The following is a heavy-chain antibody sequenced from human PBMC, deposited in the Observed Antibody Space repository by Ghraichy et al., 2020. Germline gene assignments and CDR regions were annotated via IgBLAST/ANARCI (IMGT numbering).Heavy chain of an antibody. CDR2: IYYSGST. D-gene: IGHD6-6*01. Sequence: SQTLSLTCTVSGGSISSSSYYLGWIRQPPGKGLEWIGSIYYSGSTYYNPSLKSRVTISVDTSKNQFSLKLSSVTAADTAVYYCASLDENWDSSSPGAFDIWGQGTMVPVFS. CDR1: GGSISSSSYY. V-gene: IGHV4-39*01. CDR3: ASLDENWDSSSPGAFDI. J-gene: IGHJ3*02.